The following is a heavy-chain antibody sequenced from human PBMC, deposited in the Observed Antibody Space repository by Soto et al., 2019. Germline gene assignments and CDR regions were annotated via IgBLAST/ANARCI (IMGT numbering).Heavy chain of an antibody. CDR2: ISSSSSYI. CDR3: ASGIAVAETDY. D-gene: IGHD6-19*01. CDR1: GFTFSSYS. V-gene: IGHV3-21*01. J-gene: IGHJ4*02. Sequence: AGSLRLSCAASGFTFSSYSMNWIRQAPGKGLEWVSSISSSSSYIYYADSVKGRFTISRDNAKNSLYLQMTSLRAEDTAVYYRASGIAVAETDYWGQGTLVTVSS.